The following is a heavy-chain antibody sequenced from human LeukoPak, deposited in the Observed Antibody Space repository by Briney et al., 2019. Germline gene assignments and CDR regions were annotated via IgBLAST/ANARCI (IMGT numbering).Heavy chain of an antibody. Sequence: VASVKVSCKASGYTFTSYYMHGVRQAPGQGLEWMGIISPSGASTTYAQNFQGRVTMTRDMSTSTVYMELSSLKSEDTAVYYYARGSSRSPRDAFDIWGQGTMVTVSS. CDR3: ARGSSRSPRDAFDI. CDR2: ISPSGAST. J-gene: IGHJ3*02. CDR1: GYTFTSYY. V-gene: IGHV1-46*01.